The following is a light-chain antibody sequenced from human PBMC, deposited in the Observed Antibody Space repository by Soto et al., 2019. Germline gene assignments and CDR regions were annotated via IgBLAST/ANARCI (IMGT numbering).Light chain of an antibody. Sequence: QPVLTQSPSASASLGASVKLTCTLSSGHSSYAIAWHQQQPEKGPRYLMTLNSDGSHSKGDGIPDRFSGSSSGAERYLTISRLQSEDEADYYCQTWGTGTWVFGGGTQLTVL. V-gene: IGLV4-69*01. CDR2: LNSDGSH. J-gene: IGLJ3*02. CDR3: QTWGTGTWV. CDR1: SGHSSYA.